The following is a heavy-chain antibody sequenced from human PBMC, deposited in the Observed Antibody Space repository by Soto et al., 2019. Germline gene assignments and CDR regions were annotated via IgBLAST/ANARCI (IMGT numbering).Heavy chain of an antibody. CDR3: ARVSRATYFFDY. J-gene: IGHJ4*02. D-gene: IGHD1-26*01. CDR2: IYYNGGT. CDR1: GGSVNSGSYY. V-gene: IGHV4-61*01. Sequence: PSETLPLTCTVSGGSVNSGSYYWIWIRQPPGKGLEWIGYIYYNGGTNYNPSLKSRVTISLDTSKNQFSLKLSSVTAADTAVYYCARVSRATYFFDYWGQGTPVTVSS.